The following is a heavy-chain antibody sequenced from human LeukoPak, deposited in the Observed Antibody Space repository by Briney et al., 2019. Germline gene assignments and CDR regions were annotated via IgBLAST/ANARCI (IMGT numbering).Heavy chain of an antibody. D-gene: IGHD3-3*01. CDR3: SIYEV. J-gene: IGHJ3*01. V-gene: IGHV1-2*02. Sequence: ASVKVSCKASGYIFIDYYMNWVRQAPGQGLEWMGWINPDTGDTNYAQKLQGRVTMTRDTSISTAYMELSRLKYDDTAMYYCSIYEVWGQGTMVTISS. CDR1: GYIFIDYY. CDR2: INPDTGDT.